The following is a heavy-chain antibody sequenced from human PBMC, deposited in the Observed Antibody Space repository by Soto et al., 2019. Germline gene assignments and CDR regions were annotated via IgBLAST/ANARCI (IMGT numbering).Heavy chain of an antibody. CDR3: ATLLLWFGESQSLTDY. J-gene: IGHJ4*02. CDR1: GGSFSGYY. V-gene: IGHV4-30-4*01. Sequence: SETLSLTCAVYGGSFSGYYWSWIRQPPGKGLEWIGYIYYSGSTYYNPSLKSRVTISVDTSKNQFSLKLSSVTAADTAVYYCATLLLWFGESQSLTDYWGQGTLVTVSS. D-gene: IGHD3-10*01. CDR2: IYYSGST.